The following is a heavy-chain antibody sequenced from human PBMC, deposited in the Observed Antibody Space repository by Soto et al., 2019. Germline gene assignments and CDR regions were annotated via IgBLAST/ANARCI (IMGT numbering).Heavy chain of an antibody. D-gene: IGHD3-10*01. CDR3: AGGPTWYYYAA. V-gene: IGHV4-59*01. CDR2: IYYSGST. J-gene: IGHJ4*02. Sequence: RIRKPPGKGLEWIGYIYYSGSTNYNPSLKSRVTISVDTSKNQFSLKLSSVTAADTAVYYCAGGPTWYYYAAGGQGTLVTVSS.